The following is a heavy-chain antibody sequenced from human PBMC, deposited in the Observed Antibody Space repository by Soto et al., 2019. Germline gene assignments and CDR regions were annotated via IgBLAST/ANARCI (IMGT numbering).Heavy chain of an antibody. CDR2: IYYSGST. D-gene: IGHD3-10*01. V-gene: IGHV4-59*01. J-gene: IGHJ6*02. Sequence: PSETLSLTCTVSGGSISSYYWSWIRQPPGKGLEWIGYIYYSGSTNYNPSLKSRVTISVDTSKNQFSLKLSSVTAADTAVYYCARGGITMVRGLYGMDVWGQGTTVTVSS. CDR1: GGSISSYY. CDR3: ARGGITMVRGLYGMDV.